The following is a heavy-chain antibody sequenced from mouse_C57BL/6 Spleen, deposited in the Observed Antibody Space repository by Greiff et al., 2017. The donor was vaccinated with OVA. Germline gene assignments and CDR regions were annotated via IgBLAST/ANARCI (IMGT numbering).Heavy chain of an antibody. J-gene: IGHJ4*01. D-gene: IGHD2-1*01. Sequence: QVQLQQPGAELVKPGASVKLSCKASGYTFTSYWMHWVKQRPGRGLEWIGRIDPNSGGTKYNEKFKSKATLTVDKPSSTAYMQLSSLTSEDSAVYYGARDYDGNYDYAMDYWGQGTSGTVSS. CDR1: GYTFTSYW. CDR2: IDPNSGGT. V-gene: IGHV1-72*01. CDR3: ARDYDGNYDYAMDY.